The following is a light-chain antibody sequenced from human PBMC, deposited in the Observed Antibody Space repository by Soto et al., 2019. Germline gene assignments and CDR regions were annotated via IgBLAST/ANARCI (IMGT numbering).Light chain of an antibody. V-gene: IGKV1-5*03. Sequence: DIQMTQSPSTLSASVGDRVTITCRASQSVNNWLAWFQQKPGRAPKLLIYEASTLETGVPSRFSGSASGTEFTLTISSLQPADFATYYCNQYNSYRIFTFGPGTRVDLQ. CDR3: NQYNSYRIFT. CDR2: EAS. CDR1: QSVNNW. J-gene: IGKJ3*01.